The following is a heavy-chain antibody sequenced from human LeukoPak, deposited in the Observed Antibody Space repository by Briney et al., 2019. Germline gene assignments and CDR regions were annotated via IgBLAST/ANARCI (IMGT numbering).Heavy chain of an antibody. CDR2: ISYDGSNK. CDR3: ARFYANEWELPH. D-gene: IGHD1-26*01. J-gene: IGHJ4*02. V-gene: IGHV3-30*04. Sequence: GRSLRLSCAASGFTFSSYVMHWVRQAPGRGLEWVALISYDGSNKYYADSVKGRFTISRDNSKNTLYLQMNSLRAEDTAVYYCARFYANEWELPHWGQGTLVTVSS. CDR1: GFTFSSYV.